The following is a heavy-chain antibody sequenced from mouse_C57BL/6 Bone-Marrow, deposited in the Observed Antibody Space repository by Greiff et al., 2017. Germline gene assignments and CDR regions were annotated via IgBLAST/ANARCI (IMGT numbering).Heavy chain of an antibody. V-gene: IGHV5-6*01. J-gene: IGHJ3*01. CDR2: ISRGGSYT. Sequence: EVHLVESGGDLVKPGASLKLSCAASGFTFSSYGMSWVRQTPDQRLEWVATISRGGSYTYYPDSVKGRFTMSRDNAKNTLYLQMSSLKSEDTAMYYFARHFSLYYCSSVFADWGQGTLVTASA. CDR3: ARHFSLYYCSSVFAD. D-gene: IGHD1-1*01. CDR1: GFTFSSYG.